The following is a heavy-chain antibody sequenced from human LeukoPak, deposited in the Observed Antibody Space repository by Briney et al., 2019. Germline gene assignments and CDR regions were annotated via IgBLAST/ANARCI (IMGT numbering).Heavy chain of an antibody. V-gene: IGHV6-1*01. D-gene: IGHD5-24*01. CDR2: TYYRSKWYT. J-gene: IGHJ2*01. CDR1: GFSVSSNSAA. CDR3: ARERDGYNYVELWCFDL. Sequence: SQTLSLTCAISGFSVSSNSAAWNWIRQSPSRGLEWLGRTYYRSKWYTDYAVSVKSRITINPDTSKNQFSLQLNSVTPEDTAMYDCARERDGYNYVELWCFDLWGRGTLVTVSS.